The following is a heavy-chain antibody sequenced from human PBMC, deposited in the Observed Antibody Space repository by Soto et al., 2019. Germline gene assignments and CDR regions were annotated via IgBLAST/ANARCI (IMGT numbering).Heavy chain of an antibody. Sequence: ASVQVSCKASGYTFIGYFLHWLRQPPGQDLEWMGWINPHSGATNYAQKFQGRVTFTRDTSINTAYLNLSRLRSDDTAVYYCATRPSFYDTSGYYAFENWGQGTLVTVSS. V-gene: IGHV1-2*02. CDR1: GYTFIGYF. D-gene: IGHD3-22*01. CDR2: INPHSGAT. CDR3: ATRPSFYDTSGYYAFEN. J-gene: IGHJ4*02.